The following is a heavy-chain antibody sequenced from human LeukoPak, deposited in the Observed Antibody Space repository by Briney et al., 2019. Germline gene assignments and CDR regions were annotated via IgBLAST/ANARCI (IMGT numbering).Heavy chain of an antibody. V-gene: IGHV1-18*01. CDR1: GYTFNSYA. CDR2: NSGYNGNT. Sequence: ASVKVSCKASGYTFNSYAITWVRQAPAQGFEWMGGNSGYNGNTNYAQKLQGRVTMTTDTSTSTVFMELKSLRSDDTAVYYCARTARYCSGGSCSYYFDYWGPGTLVTVSS. D-gene: IGHD2-15*01. J-gene: IGHJ4*02. CDR3: ARTARYCSGGSCSYYFDY.